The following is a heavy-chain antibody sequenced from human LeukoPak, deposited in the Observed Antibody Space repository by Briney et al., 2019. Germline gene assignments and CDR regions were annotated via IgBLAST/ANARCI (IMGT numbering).Heavy chain of an antibody. J-gene: IGHJ4*02. CDR2: INPNSGGT. CDR3: ARDLYSSGDYFDY. V-gene: IGHV1-2*02. CDR1: GYTFTGYY. D-gene: IGHD6-19*01. Sequence: AASVKVSCKASGYTFTGYYMHWVRQAPGQGLEWMGWINPNSGGTNYAQKFQGRVTMTRDTSISTAYMELSRLRSDDTAVYYCARDLYSSGDYFDYWGQGTLVTVSS.